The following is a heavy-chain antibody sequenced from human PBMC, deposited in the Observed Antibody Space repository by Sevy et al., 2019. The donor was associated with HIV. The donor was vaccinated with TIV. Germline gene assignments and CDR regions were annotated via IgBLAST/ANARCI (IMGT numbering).Heavy chain of an antibody. CDR3: VRETTMLPRGAFDF. Sequence: GGPLRLSFPAPGSTSVGFPLHWVRRAPAKGLRWVSFISFDGTVNYYADSVKGRFTITRDNSKNTLFLQMNSLRAEDTAFYYCVRETTMLPRGAFDFWGQGTMVTVSS. V-gene: IGHV3-30-3*01. J-gene: IGHJ3*01. CDR1: GSTSVGFP. CDR2: ISFDGTVN. D-gene: IGHD3-10*01.